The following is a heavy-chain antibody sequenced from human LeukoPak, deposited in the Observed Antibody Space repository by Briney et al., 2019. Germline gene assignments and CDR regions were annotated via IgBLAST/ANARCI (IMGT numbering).Heavy chain of an antibody. V-gene: IGHV1-2*06. J-gene: IGHJ3*02. D-gene: IGHD5-24*01. CDR3: ARVGDGLNDAFDI. Sequence: ASVKVSCKASGYTFTGYFTNWVRPAPGQGLEWMGRINPNNGGTNYAQNFQVRVTMTRDTSISTAYMELSSLRSEDTAVYYCARVGDGLNDAFDIWGQGTMVTVSS. CDR2: INPNNGGT. CDR1: GYTFTGYF.